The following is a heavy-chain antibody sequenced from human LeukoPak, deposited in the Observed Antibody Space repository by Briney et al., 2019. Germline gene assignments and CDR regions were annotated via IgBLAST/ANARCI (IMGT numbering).Heavy chain of an antibody. CDR3: AKDGGDSSGLFDY. CDR1: GFTFSSYA. J-gene: IGHJ4*02. V-gene: IGHV3-30-3*01. Sequence: GGSLRLSCAASGFTFSSYAMHWARQAPGKGLEWVAVISYDGSNKYYADSVKGRFTISRDNSKNTLYLQMNSLRAEDTAVYYCAKDGGDSSGLFDYWGQGTLVTVSS. CDR2: ISYDGSNK. D-gene: IGHD3-22*01.